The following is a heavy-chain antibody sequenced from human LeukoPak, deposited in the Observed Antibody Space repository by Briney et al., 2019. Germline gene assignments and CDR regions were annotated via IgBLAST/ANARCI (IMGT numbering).Heavy chain of an antibody. CDR1: GGTFSGYA. D-gene: IGHD1-26*01. CDR3: ASSNGPVGATDQDSYYYYYMDV. J-gene: IGHJ6*03. Sequence: GASVKVSCKASGGTFSGYAISWVRQAPGQGLEWMGGIIPIFGTANYAQKFQGRVTITADESTTTAYMELSSLRSEDTAVYYCASSNGPVGATDQDSYYYYYMDVWGKGTTVTVSS. CDR2: IIPIFGTA. V-gene: IGHV1-69*13.